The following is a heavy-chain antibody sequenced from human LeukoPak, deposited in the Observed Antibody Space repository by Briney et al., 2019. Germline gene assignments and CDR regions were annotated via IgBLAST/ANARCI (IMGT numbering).Heavy chain of an antibody. CDR1: GGSLSSSSYY. J-gene: IGHJ6*03. V-gene: IGHV4-39*07. D-gene: IGHD2-15*01. CDR2: INHSGST. Sequence: SETLSLTCTVSGGSLSSSSYYWGWLRQPPGKGLEWLGEINHSGSTNYNPSLKSRVTISVDTSKNQFSLKLTSVTAAETAVYYCARTTEGYCRGGSCIYYYYYMDVWGKGTTVTVSS. CDR3: ARTTEGYCRGGSCIYYYYYMDV.